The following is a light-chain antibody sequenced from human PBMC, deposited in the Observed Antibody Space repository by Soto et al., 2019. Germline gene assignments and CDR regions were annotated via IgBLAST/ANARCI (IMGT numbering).Light chain of an antibody. V-gene: IGKV1-5*03. CDR2: RAS. J-gene: IGKJ3*01. CDR1: HSIGDW. Sequence: DVQMAQSPSTLSASVGDRVTITCRASHSIGDWLAWFQQKPGKAPALLIYRASYLESGVPSRFSGSGSGTEFTLTISSLQPDDFSTYYCQHYSTYSGTFGPGTTVHI. CDR3: QHYSTYSGT.